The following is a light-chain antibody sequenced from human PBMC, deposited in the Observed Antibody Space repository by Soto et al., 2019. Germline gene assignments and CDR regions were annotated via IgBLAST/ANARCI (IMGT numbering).Light chain of an antibody. CDR1: SSNIGSNT. J-gene: IGLJ2*01. CDR3: VAWEDSLNGYVV. V-gene: IGLV1-44*01. CDR2: SNN. Sequence: QSVLTQPPSASGTPGQRFTISCSGSSSNIGSNTVNWYQQRPGTAPKLVMYSNNQRPSGVPDRFSGSQSGTSASLAISGLQSEDEADYYCVAWEDSLNGYVVFGGGTKVTVL.